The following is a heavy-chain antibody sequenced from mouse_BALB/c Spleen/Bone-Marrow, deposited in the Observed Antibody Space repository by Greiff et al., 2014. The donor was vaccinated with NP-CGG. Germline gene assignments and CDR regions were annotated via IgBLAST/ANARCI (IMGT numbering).Heavy chain of an antibody. V-gene: IGHV14-3*02. D-gene: IGHD1-1*01. CDR1: GFNIKDTY. J-gene: IGHJ3*01. CDR3: AAYYYGSSQFAY. Sequence: QLKQSGAELVKPGASVKLSCTASGFNIKDTYMHWVKQRPEQGLEWIGRIDPANGNTKYDPKFQGKATITADTSSNTAYLQLSSLTSEDTAVYYCAAYYYGSSQFAYWGQGTLVTVSA. CDR2: IDPANGNT.